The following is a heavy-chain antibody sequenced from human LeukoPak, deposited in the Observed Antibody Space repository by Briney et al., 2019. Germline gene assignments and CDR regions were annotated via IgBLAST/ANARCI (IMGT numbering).Heavy chain of an antibody. CDR3: AKDLCSSTSCYYFDY. J-gene: IGHJ4*02. D-gene: IGHD2-2*01. CDR2: INPNSGGT. Sequence: GASVKVSCKASGYTFTGYYVHWVRQAPGQGLEWMGWINPNSGGTNYAQKFQGRVTMTRDTSISTAYMELSSLRAEDTAVYYCAKDLCSSTSCYYFDYWGQGTLVTVSS. CDR1: GYTFTGYY. V-gene: IGHV1-2*02.